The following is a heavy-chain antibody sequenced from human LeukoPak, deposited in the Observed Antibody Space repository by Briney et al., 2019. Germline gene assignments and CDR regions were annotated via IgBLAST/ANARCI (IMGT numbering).Heavy chain of an antibody. D-gene: IGHD3-10*01. J-gene: IGHJ3*02. CDR1: GYSISSGYY. CDR3: AREVFRWRITMVRGVSPSFDI. CDR2: IYHGGST. V-gene: IGHV4-38-2*02. Sequence: SETLSLTCGVSGYSISSGYYWGWIRQPPGKGLEWIGSIYHGGSTYYNPSLKSRVTISVDASKNQFSLKLSSVTAADTAVYYCAREVFRWRITMVRGVSPSFDIWGQGTMVTVSS.